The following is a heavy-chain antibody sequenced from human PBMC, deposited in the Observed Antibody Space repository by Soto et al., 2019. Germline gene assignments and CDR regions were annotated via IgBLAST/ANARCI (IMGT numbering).Heavy chain of an antibody. CDR1: GFTFNTYT. CDR3: ARNGDSSDYRGWFDP. V-gene: IGHV3-66*01. CDR2: IYSGGTT. D-gene: IGHD3-22*01. Sequence: GGSLRLSFAACGFTFNTYTMYWVRQAPGKGLEWVSVIYSGGTTYYADSVKGRFTISRDNSKNTLYLQMNSLRAEDTAVYYCARNGDSSDYRGWFDPWGQGTLVTVSS. J-gene: IGHJ5*02.